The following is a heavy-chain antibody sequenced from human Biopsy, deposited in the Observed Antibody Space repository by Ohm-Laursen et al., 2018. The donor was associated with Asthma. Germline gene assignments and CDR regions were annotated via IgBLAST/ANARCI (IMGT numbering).Heavy chain of an antibody. D-gene: IGHD6-19*01. CDR2: IMTVFGTT. J-gene: IGHJ6*02. V-gene: IGHV1-69*13. Sequence: SVKVSCKVSRGTFSNFAISWVRQAPGQGLEWLGGIMTVFGTTNYAQKFQGRVTITADESTSTAYMEVTSLRSEDTAIYYCARCQVGYSSGWSLLLKKIYYSGMDVWGQGTAVTVSS. CDR1: RGTFSNFA. CDR3: ARCQVGYSSGWSLLLKKIYYSGMDV.